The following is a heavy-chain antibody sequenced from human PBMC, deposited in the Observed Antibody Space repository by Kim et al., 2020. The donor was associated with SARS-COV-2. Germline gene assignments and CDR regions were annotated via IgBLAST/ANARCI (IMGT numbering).Heavy chain of an antibody. CDR1: GYTFTSYG. D-gene: IGHD3-22*01. V-gene: IGHV1-18*01. Sequence: ASVKVSCKASGYTFTSYGISWVRQAPGQGLEWMGWISAYNGNTNYAQKLQGRVTMTTDTSTSTAYMELRSLRSDDTAVYYCARRFYDSSGYFSFDPWGQGTLVTVSS. CDR2: ISAYNGNT. CDR3: ARRFYDSSGYFSFDP. J-gene: IGHJ5*02.